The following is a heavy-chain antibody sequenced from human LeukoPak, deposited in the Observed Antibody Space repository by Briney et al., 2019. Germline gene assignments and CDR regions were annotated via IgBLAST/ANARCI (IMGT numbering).Heavy chain of an antibody. V-gene: IGHV4-59*01. D-gene: IGHD1-1*01. CDR1: GGSISGYY. CDR3: ARGRVSSSTWYSTYYYYFYMDV. CDR2: IYYSGST. Sequence: WETLSLTCTVSGGSISGYYWSWIRQPPGKGLEWIGYIYYSGSTNYNPSLKSRVTTSVDTSKNQFSLKLSSVTAADTAVYFCARGRVSSSTWYSTYYYYFYMDVWGKGTTVTVSS. J-gene: IGHJ6*03.